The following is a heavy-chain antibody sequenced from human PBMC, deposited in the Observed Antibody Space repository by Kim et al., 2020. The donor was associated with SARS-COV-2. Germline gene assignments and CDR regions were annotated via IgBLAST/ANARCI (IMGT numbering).Heavy chain of an antibody. Sequence: GSLRLSCAASGFTFSTYWMNWVRQAPGRGLVWVSRINSDDSNASYADSVKGRFTISRDNAKNTLYLQMNSLRAEDTAVYYCARAYGDFWGQGTLVTVSS. D-gene: IGHD4-17*01. CDR2: INSDDSNA. V-gene: IGHV3-74*01. CDR3: ARAYGDF. CDR1: GFTFSTYW. J-gene: IGHJ4*02.